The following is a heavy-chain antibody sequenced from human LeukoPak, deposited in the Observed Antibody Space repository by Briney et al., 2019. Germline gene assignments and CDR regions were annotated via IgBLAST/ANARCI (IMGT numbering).Heavy chain of an antibody. Sequence: GGSLRLSCAASGFTVSSNYMSWVRQAPGKGLEWVSVIYSGGNTYYADSVKGRFTISRDNSKNTLYLQMNSLRAEDTAVYYCARESRIWFGELLSQVFDYWGQGTLVTVSS. CDR2: IYSGGNT. CDR1: GFTVSSNY. V-gene: IGHV3-53*05. D-gene: IGHD3-10*01. J-gene: IGHJ4*02. CDR3: ARESRIWFGELLSQVFDY.